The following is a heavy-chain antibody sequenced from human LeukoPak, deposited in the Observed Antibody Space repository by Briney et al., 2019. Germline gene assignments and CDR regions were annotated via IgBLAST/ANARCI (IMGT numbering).Heavy chain of an antibody. V-gene: IGHV5-51*01. CDR3: ARRDDSSEYFDS. Sequence: GGSLTISCKGSGYSFTTSWIGWVRQMPGKGLEWMGTIYPGDSDTRYSPSFQAQVTISADKSISTAYLQWSGLKASDTAMYYCARRDDSSEYFDSWGQGTLVTVSS. CDR2: IYPGDSDT. CDR1: GYSFTTSW. D-gene: IGHD6-13*01. J-gene: IGHJ4*02.